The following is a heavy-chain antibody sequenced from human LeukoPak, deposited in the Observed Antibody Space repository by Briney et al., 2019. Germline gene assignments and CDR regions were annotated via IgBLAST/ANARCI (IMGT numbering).Heavy chain of an antibody. J-gene: IGHJ5*02. CDR3: ARGRLGCSGGNCYRNWFDP. CDR1: GGAFSGYY. CDR2: IKHSAST. D-gene: IGHD2-15*01. Sequence: SETLSLTCVVYGGAFSGYYWSWIRQPPGMGLEWIGEIKHSASTNYNPSLKSRVTISVDTSKNQFSLKLSSVTAAVTAVYYCARGRLGCSGGNCYRNWFDPWGQGTLVTVSS. V-gene: IGHV4-34*01.